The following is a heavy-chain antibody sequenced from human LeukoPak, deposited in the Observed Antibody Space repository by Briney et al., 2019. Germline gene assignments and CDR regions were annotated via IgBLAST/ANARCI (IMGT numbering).Heavy chain of an antibody. CDR1: GGSISSGGYS. CDR3: ARFGAGFDY. J-gene: IGHJ4*02. V-gene: IGHV4-30-2*01. Sequence: PSQTLSLTCAVSGGSISSGGYSWSWIRQPPGKGLEWIGYIYHSGSTYYNPSLKSRVTISVDTSKNQFSLKLSSVTAADTAVYYCARFGAGFDYWGQGTLVTVSS. D-gene: IGHD1-14*01. CDR2: IYHSGST.